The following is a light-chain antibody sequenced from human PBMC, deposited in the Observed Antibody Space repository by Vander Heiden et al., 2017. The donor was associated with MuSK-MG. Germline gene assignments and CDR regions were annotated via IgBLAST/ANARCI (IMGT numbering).Light chain of an antibody. J-gene: IGLJ1*01. CDR2: VNN. Sequence: QSVLTQPPSVSGDPGQTVTISCTGSSSNFGAGQDVHWYQQLPGTAPKLLIYVNNNRPSGVPDRFSGSKSGTSASLAITGLQAEDEADYYCQSYDSSLRGYVFGTGTHVTVL. CDR1: SSNFGAGQD. CDR3: QSYDSSLRGYV. V-gene: IGLV1-40*01.